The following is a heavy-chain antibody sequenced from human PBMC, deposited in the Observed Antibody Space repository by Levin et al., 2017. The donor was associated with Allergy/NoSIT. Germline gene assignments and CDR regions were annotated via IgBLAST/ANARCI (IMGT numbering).Heavy chain of an antibody. V-gene: IGHV3-66*02. J-gene: IGHJ3*02. Sequence: ETLSLTCAASGFTVSSNYMSWVRQAPGKGLEWVSVIYSGGSTYYADSVKGRFTISRDNSKNTLYLQMNSLRAEDTAVYYCARDVSGSGSYYIDAFDIWGQGTMVTVSS. CDR2: IYSGGST. CDR1: GFTVSSNY. CDR3: ARDVSGSGSYYIDAFDI. D-gene: IGHD3-10*01.